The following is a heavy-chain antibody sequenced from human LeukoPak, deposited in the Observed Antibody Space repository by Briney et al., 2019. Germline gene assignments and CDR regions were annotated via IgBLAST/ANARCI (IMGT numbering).Heavy chain of an antibody. J-gene: IGHJ3*02. CDR1: GGSISSYY. Sequence: SETQSLTCTVSGGSISSYYWSWSRESPGKGLDWIGHVSYTGITNNNPSLKSRGIKSVDTSKNQFSLKLTSVTTADTAVYYCARDKSGAEAFEIWGQGTMVTVSS. CDR2: VSYTGIT. V-gene: IGHV4-59*01. D-gene: IGHD1-14*01. CDR3: ARDKSGAEAFEI.